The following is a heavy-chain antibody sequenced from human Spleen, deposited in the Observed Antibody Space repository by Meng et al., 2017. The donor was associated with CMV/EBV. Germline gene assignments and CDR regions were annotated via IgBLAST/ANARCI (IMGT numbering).Heavy chain of an antibody. CDR1: GFTFSNYA. V-gene: IGHV3-30*04. J-gene: IGHJ4*02. CDR2: ISDDGNKR. Sequence: GESLKISCAASGFTFSNYAMHWVRQAPGKGLEWVAVISDDGNKRNFGNSVKGRFTISRDNSRNTLYLQINSLRGDDTAVYYCARDEPLVAGTFGLPGPFDYWGQGTLVTVSS. CDR3: ARDEPLVAGTFGLPGPFDY. D-gene: IGHD6-19*01.